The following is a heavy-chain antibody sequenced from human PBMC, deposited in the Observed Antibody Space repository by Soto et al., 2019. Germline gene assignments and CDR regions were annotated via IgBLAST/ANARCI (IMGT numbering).Heavy chain of an antibody. V-gene: IGHV5-51*01. Sequence: GESLKISCKGSGYSFTTYWIGWVRQMPGKGLGWMGIIYPGDSDTRYSPSFQGQVTISADKSISTAYLQWSGLKASDTAMYYCARGGGVRGVITGDAFDIWGQGTMVTVSS. J-gene: IGHJ3*02. D-gene: IGHD3-10*01. CDR1: GYSFTTYW. CDR3: ARGGGVRGVITGDAFDI. CDR2: IYPGDSDT.